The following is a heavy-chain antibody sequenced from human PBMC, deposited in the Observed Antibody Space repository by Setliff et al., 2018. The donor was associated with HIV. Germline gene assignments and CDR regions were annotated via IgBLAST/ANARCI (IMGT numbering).Heavy chain of an antibody. CDR3: ARSGYGDYDVEAPWDY. D-gene: IGHD4-17*01. Sequence: SVKVSCKASGYTFTGYYMHWVRQAPGQGLEWMGGIIPMFGTAKYAQKFQARVTLTTDESTSTAYMEVSGLKSDDTAVYYCARSGYGDYDVEAPWDYWGQGTLVTVSS. CDR2: IIPMFGTA. V-gene: IGHV1-69*05. CDR1: GYTFTGYY. J-gene: IGHJ4*02.